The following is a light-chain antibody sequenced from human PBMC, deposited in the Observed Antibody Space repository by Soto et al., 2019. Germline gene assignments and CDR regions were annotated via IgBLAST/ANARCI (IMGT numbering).Light chain of an antibody. Sequence: QSVLTQPASVYWSPGQSITISCTGTSSDVGSYNLVSWYQQHPGKAPKLMIYEDNERPSGVSNRFSGSKSGNTASPTISGLQAEDEADYYCCSYAGYSTYVFGTGTKVTVL. J-gene: IGLJ1*01. V-gene: IGLV2-23*01. CDR2: EDN. CDR3: CSYAGYSTYV. CDR1: SSDVGSYNL.